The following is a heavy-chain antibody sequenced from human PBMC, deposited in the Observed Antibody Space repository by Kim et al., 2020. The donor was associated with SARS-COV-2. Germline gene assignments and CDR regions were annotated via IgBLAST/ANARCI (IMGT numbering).Heavy chain of an antibody. Sequence: SETLSLTCTVSGGSISSYYWSWIRQPAGKGLEWIGRIYTSGSTNYNPSLKSRVTMSVDTSKNQFSLKLSSVTAADTAVYYCAREGIAARIWNWFDPWGQGTLVTVSS. D-gene: IGHD6-6*01. CDR1: GGSISSYY. CDR2: IYTSGST. CDR3: AREGIAARIWNWFDP. V-gene: IGHV4-4*07. J-gene: IGHJ5*02.